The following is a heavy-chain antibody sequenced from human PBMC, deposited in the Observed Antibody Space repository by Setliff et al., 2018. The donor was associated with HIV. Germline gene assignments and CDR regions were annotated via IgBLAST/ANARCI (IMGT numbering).Heavy chain of an antibody. CDR2: FDHEDGET. CDR1: GDSLTELS. J-gene: IGHJ3*02. V-gene: IGHV1-24*01. D-gene: IGHD3-22*01. Sequence: ASVKVSCKVSGDSLTELSIHWVRQAPGKGLEWMGGFDHEDGETNYAQRFQGRVTMTEDKSRDTAYMELSSLGSDDTAVYYCAKERFTLIGLDAFDIWGPGTMVTVSS. CDR3: AKERFTLIGLDAFDI.